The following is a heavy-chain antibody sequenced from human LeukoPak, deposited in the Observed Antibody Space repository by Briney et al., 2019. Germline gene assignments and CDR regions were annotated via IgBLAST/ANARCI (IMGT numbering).Heavy chain of an antibody. CDR2: IIPILGIA. J-gene: IGHJ4*02. V-gene: IGHV1-69*02. Sequence: SVKVSRKASGGTFSSYTISWVRQAPGQGLEWMGRIIPILGIANYAQKFQGRVTITADKSTSTAYMELSSLRSEDTAVYSCARADSSSWYGYFDYWGQGTLVTVSS. CDR1: GGTFSSYT. CDR3: ARADSSSWYGYFDY. D-gene: IGHD6-13*01.